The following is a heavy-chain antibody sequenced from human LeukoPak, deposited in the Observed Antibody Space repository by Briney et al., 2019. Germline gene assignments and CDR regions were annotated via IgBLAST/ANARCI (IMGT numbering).Heavy chain of an antibody. V-gene: IGHV5-51*01. CDR3: ARGSVGTTPGLDY. J-gene: IGHJ4*02. Sequence: GESLKISCKGSGYSFTSYWIGWVRQMPGKGLEWMGVIYPGDSDTRYSPSFQGQVTISGDTSIKTAYLQWSSLKASDSAMYYCARGSVGTTPGLDYWGQGTLVSVSS. D-gene: IGHD1-26*01. CDR2: IYPGDSDT. CDR1: GYSFTSYW.